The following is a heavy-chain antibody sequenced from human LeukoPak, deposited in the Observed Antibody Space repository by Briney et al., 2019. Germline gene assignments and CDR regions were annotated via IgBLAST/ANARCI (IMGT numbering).Heavy chain of an antibody. D-gene: IGHD5-24*01. CDR3: ARDSATIEGGWFDP. CDR2: IYYSGST. V-gene: IGHV4-31*03. CDR1: GGSISSGGYY. Sequence: SETLSLTCTLSGGSISSGGYYCSWIRQHPGKGLEWIGYIYYSGSTYYNPSLKSRVTISVDTSKNQFSLKLSSVTAADTAVYSCARDSATIEGGWFDPWGQGTLVTVSS. J-gene: IGHJ5*02.